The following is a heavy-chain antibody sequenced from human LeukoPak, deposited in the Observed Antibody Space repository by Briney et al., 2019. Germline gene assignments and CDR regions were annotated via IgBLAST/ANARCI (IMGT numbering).Heavy chain of an antibody. D-gene: IGHD3-9*01. CDR2: IWYDGSNK. CDR1: GFTFSSYG. CDR3: AKHYDILTGYFDY. J-gene: IGHJ4*02. Sequence: PGGSLRLSCAASGFTFSSYGMHWVRQAPGKGLEWVAVIWYDGSNKYYADSVKGRFTISRDNSKNTLYLQMNSLRAEDMAVYYCAKHYDILTGYFDYWGQGTLVTVSS. V-gene: IGHV3-33*06.